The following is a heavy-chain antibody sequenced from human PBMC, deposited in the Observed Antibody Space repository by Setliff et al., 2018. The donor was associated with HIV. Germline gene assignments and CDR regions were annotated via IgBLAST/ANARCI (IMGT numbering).Heavy chain of an antibody. CDR2: IKEDGSEK. CDR1: GFLFHTYW. Sequence: PGGSLRLSCAASGFLFHTYWMSWVRQAPGKGLEWVANIKEDGSEKYYADSVKGRFTISRDNVKNSLYRQMNSLRAEDTAVYYCAKDHATSSWFTALLDYWGQGALVTVSS. V-gene: IGHV3-7*05. CDR3: AKDHATSSWFTALLDY. J-gene: IGHJ4*02. D-gene: IGHD6-13*01.